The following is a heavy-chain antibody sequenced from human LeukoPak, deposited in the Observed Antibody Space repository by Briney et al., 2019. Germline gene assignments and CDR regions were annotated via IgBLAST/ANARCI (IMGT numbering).Heavy chain of an antibody. Sequence: ASVKVSCKASGGSFSSYAISWVRQAPGQGLEWMGGIIPIFGTANCAQKLQGRVTITTDESTSTAYMELSSLRSEDTAVYYCASVPAAISRWFDPWGQGTLVTVSS. CDR1: GGSFSSYA. D-gene: IGHD2-2*01. CDR2: IIPIFGTA. V-gene: IGHV1-69*05. J-gene: IGHJ5*02. CDR3: ASVPAAISRWFDP.